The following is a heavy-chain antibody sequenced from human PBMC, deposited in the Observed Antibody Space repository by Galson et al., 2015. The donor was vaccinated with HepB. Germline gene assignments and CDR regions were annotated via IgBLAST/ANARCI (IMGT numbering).Heavy chain of an antibody. J-gene: IGHJ6*02. CDR3: TRVRHLARGMDV. Sequence: CAISGDSVSTNIVAWNWIRQSPSRGLEWLGRTYYRSKWYNDYAVSVQSRITINPDTSRNQFSLQLNSVTPEDTGVDYCTRVRHLARGMDVWGQGTTVTVSS. CDR2: TYYRSKWYN. D-gene: IGHD5-12*01. V-gene: IGHV6-1*01. CDR1: GDSVSTNIVA.